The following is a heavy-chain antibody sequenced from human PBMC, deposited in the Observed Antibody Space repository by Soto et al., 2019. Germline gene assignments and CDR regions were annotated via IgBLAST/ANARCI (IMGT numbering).Heavy chain of an antibody. CDR3: VRGVEMTTLDVRYYFDL. J-gene: IGHJ4*02. CDR2: IIPIFGTA. Sequence: SVKVSCKASGGTFSSYAISWVRQAPGQGLEWMGGIIPIFGTANYAQKFQGRVTITADESTSTAYMELNSLKAADTAVYYCVRGVEMTTLDVRYYFDLWGQGTLVTVSS. V-gene: IGHV1-69*13. D-gene: IGHD4-4*01. CDR1: GGTFSSYA.